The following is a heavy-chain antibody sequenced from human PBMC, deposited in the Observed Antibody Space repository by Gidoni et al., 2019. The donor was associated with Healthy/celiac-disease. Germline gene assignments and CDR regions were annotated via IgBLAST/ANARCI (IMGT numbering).Heavy chain of an antibody. CDR1: GFTFSSYW. J-gene: IGHJ6*02. CDR3: ARGDYYDSSGYYHYYYGMDV. D-gene: IGHD3-22*01. V-gene: IGHV3-7*01. CDR2: IKQDGSEK. Sequence: EVQLVESGGGLVQPGGSLRLSCAASGFTFSSYWMSWVRQAPGKGLEWVANIKQDGSEKYYVDSVKGRFTISRDNAKNSLYLQMNSLRAEDTAVYYCARGDYYDSSGYYHYYYGMDVWGQGTTVTVSS.